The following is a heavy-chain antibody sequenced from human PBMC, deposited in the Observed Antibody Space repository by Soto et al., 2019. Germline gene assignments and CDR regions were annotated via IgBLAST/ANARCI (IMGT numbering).Heavy chain of an antibody. V-gene: IGHV4-39*01. CDR1: GGPISSSSYY. J-gene: IGHJ4*02. D-gene: IGHD3-10*01. CDR2: IYYSGST. Sequence: SETLSLTCTVSGGPISSSSYYWGWIRQPPGKGLEWIGSIYYSGSTYYNPSLKSRVTISVDTSKNQFSLKLSSVTAADTAVYYCARRGSGSYSEYWGQGTLVTVSS. CDR3: ARRGSGSYSEY.